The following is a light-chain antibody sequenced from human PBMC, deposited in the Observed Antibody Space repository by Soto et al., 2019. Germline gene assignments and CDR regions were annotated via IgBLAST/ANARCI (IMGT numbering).Light chain of an antibody. J-gene: IGKJ4*01. CDR3: QQSFSDPPLS. CDR1: QGIGSW. CDR2: AAS. V-gene: IGKV1-12*01. Sequence: DIQMTQSPSSVSASVGDRVTITCRASQGIGSWLGWYQQKPGKAPKLLISAASSLRDGVPSRFSGSGSGTVFTLTINSLHPEDFATYYCQQSFSDPPLSFGGGTRVEVK.